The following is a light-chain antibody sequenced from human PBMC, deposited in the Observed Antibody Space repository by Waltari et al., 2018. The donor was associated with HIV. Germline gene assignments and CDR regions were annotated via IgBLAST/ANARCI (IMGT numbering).Light chain of an antibody. J-gene: IGLJ3*02. CDR1: STNDGGYNY. Sequence: QSELTQPPSMSGSPGKSVTISSTGTSTNDGGYNYISWYQHHTGKAPKLMIFDVNKRPSGVPDRCSGSKSGNTASLTISGLQAEDEADYYCCSYADKYTWVFGGGTKLAVL. CDR3: CSYADKYTWV. CDR2: DVN. V-gene: IGLV2-11*01.